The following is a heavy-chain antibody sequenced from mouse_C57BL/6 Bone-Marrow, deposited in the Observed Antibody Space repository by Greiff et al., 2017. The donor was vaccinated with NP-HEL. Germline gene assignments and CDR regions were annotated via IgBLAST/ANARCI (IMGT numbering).Heavy chain of an antibody. CDR3: ARRGFPRYAMDY. J-gene: IGHJ4*01. CDR1: GFTFSSYG. Sequence: EVQGVESGGDLVKPGGSLKLSCAASGFTFSSYGMSWVRQTPDKRLEWVATISSGGSYTYYPDSVKGRFTISRDNAKNTLYLQMSSLKSEDTAMYYCARRGFPRYAMDYWGQGTSVTVSS. CDR2: ISSGGSYT. V-gene: IGHV5-6*01.